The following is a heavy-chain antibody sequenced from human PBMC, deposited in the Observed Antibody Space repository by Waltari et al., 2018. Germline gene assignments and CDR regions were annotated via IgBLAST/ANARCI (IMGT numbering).Heavy chain of an antibody. Sequence: EVYLVESGGALVQPGGSLGLSCAASGFTFRSFGMNWVRQAPGKGLEWVSYISSSSSTIYYADSVKGRFTISRDNAKNSLYLQMNSLRDEDTAVYYCARDPFGVTAARPDYWGQGTLVTISS. CDR3: ARDPFGVTAARPDY. D-gene: IGHD6-6*01. V-gene: IGHV3-48*02. CDR2: ISSSSSTI. CDR1: GFTFRSFG. J-gene: IGHJ4*02.